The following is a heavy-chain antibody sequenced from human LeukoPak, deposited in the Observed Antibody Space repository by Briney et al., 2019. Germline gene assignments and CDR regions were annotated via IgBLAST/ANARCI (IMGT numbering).Heavy chain of an antibody. V-gene: IGHV1-46*01. J-gene: IGHJ6*03. CDR3: AREEGSSWYSTNYYYYMDV. CDR2: INPSGGST. D-gene: IGHD6-13*01. Sequence: ASVKASCKASGGTFSSYAISWVRQAPGQGLEWMGIINPSGGSTSYAQKFQGRVTMTRDMSTSTVYMELSSLRSEDTAVYYCAREEGSSWYSTNYYYYMDVWGKGTTVTVSS. CDR1: GGTFSSYA.